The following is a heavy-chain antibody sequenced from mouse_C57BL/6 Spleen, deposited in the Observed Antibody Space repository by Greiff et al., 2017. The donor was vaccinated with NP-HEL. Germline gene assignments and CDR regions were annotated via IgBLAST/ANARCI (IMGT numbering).Heavy chain of an antibody. V-gene: IGHV1-82*01. Sequence: QVQLQQSGPELVKPGASVKISCKASGYAFSSSWMNWVKQRPAKGLEWIGRIYPGDGDTNYNGKFKGKATLTADKSSSTAYMQLSSLTSEDSAVYFCARGAFTTVVATDAMDYWGQGTSVTVSS. J-gene: IGHJ4*01. D-gene: IGHD1-1*01. CDR1: GYAFSSSW. CDR3: ARGAFTTVVATDAMDY. CDR2: IYPGDGDT.